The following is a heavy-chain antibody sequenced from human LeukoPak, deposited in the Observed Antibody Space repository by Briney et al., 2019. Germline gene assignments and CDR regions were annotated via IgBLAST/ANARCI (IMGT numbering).Heavy chain of an antibody. D-gene: IGHD3-3*01. CDR2: LSGSGGDT. CDR1: GLTFSSYA. Sequence: GGSLRLSCAASGLTFSSYAMSWVRQAPGKGLEWVSGLSGSGGDTYYADSVKGRFTISRDNSTNTLYLQMNSLRAEDTAVYYCTPARGFTIFGVLLNKGGYFDYWGQGTLVTVSS. CDR3: TPARGFTIFGVLLNKGGYFDY. V-gene: IGHV3-23*01. J-gene: IGHJ4*02.